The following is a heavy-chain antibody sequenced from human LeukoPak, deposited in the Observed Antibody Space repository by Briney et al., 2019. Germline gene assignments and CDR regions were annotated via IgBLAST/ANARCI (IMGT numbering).Heavy chain of an antibody. CDR3: TGHLPGWEGEDY. CDR1: GFTFSGSA. D-gene: IGHD1-26*01. V-gene: IGHV3-73*01. J-gene: IGHJ4*02. CDR2: IRSKANSYAT. Sequence: GGSLRLSCAASGFTFSGSAMHWVRQASGKGLEWVGRIRSKANSYATAYAASVKGRFTISRDDSKNTAYLQMNSLKTEDTAVYYCTGHLPGWEGEDYWGQGTLVTVSS.